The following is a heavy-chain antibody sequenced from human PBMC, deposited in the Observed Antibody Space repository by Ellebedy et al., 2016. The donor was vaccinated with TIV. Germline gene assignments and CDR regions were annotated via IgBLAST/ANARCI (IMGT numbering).Heavy chain of an antibody. V-gene: IGHV4-34*01. J-gene: IGHJ4*02. CDR3: ARTGALYDSSGSLHYYFDY. CDR2: INHSGST. Sequence: SETLSLTCAVYGGSFSGYYWSWIRQPPGKGLEWIGEINHSGSTNYNPSLKSRVTISVDTSKNQFSLKLSSVTAADTAVYYCARTGALYDSSGSLHYYFDYWGQGTLVTVSS. D-gene: IGHD3-22*01. CDR1: GGSFSGYY.